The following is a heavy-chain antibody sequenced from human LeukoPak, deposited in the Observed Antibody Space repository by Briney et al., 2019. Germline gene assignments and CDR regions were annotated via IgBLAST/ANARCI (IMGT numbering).Heavy chain of an antibody. D-gene: IGHD2-15*01. V-gene: IGHV4-61*02. CDR1: GGSISSGSYY. CDR2: IYTSGST. Sequence: SETLSLTCTVSGGSISSGSYYWSWIRQPAGRGLEWIGRIYTSGSTNYNPSLKSRVTISVDTSKNQFSLKPSSVTAADTAVHYWGRVISGGYYYYNRAVGEKGTT. J-gene: IGHJ6*03. CDR3: GRVISGGYYYYNRAV.